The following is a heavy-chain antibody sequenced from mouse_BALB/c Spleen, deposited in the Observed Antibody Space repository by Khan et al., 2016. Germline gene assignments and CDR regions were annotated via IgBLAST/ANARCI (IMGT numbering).Heavy chain of an antibody. Sequence: VQLQQSGPELVKPGASVKISCKASGYSFTDYFMNWVMQSHGKSLEWIGRINPYNGDTFFNQKFKGKATLTVDRSSSTAHMELRSLASEDSAVXYFARIRYDAYLDGRGAGTTVTVSS. CDR3: ARIRYDAYLDG. V-gene: IGHV1-20*02. J-gene: IGHJ1*01. CDR2: INPYNGDT. D-gene: IGHD2-14*01. CDR1: GYSFTDYF.